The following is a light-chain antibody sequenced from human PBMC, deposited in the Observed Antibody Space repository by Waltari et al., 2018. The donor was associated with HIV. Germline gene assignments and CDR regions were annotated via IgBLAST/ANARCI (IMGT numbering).Light chain of an antibody. V-gene: IGLV2-14*01. J-gene: IGLJ2*01. CDR2: DAN. Sequence: QSALTQPASVSGSPGQSINISCSGITSDSRFYTYVSWYQHHPGSAPRSIIYDANSRPSSTSDRFSGSQSGDTASLTISGLQTEDEADYYCTSNTFDNTVLFGGGTKVTVL. CDR1: TSDSRFYTY. CDR3: TSNTFDNTVL.